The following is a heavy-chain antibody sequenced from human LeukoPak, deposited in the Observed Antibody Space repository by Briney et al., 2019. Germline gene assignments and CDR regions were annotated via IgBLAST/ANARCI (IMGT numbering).Heavy chain of an antibody. CDR3: ARENGDYVDAFDI. CDR1: GYTFTGYY. V-gene: IGHV1-2*02. D-gene: IGHD4-17*01. Sequence: ASVKVSCKASGYTFTGYYMHWVRQAPGQGLEWMEWINPNSGGTNYAQKFQGRVTMTRDTSISTAYMELSRLRSDDTAVYYCARENGDYVDAFDIWGLGTIVTVSS. CDR2: INPNSGGT. J-gene: IGHJ3*02.